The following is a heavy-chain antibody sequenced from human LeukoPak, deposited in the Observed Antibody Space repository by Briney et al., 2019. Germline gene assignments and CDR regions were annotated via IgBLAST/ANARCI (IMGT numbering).Heavy chain of an antibody. CDR3: ARDNWGFDY. J-gene: IGHJ4*02. Sequence: GGSLRLSCAVSGFTFSSHGMHWVRRAPGKGLEWVAVISYDGSNKYYADSVKGRFTISRDNSKNTLYLQMNSLRAEDTAVYYCARDNWGFDYWGQGTLVTVSS. D-gene: IGHD7-27*01. CDR1: GFTFSSHG. V-gene: IGHV3-30*03. CDR2: ISYDGSNK.